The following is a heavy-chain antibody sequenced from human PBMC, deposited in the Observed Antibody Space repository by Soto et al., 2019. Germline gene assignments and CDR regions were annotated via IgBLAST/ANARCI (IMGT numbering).Heavy chain of an antibody. V-gene: IGHV1-8*01. CDR3: ARGLTEDIVLVPAASPLLRPLFFD. CDR1: GYTFTSYD. CDR2: MNPNSGNT. J-gene: IGHJ4*02. D-gene: IGHD2-2*01. Sequence: QVQLVQSGAEVKKPGASVKVSCKASGYTFTSYDINWVRQATGQGLEWMGWMNPNSGNTGYAQKFQGRVTMTRNTSISTAYMELSRLRSEDTAVYYCARGLTEDIVLVPAASPLLRPLFFDWGQGTLVTVSS.